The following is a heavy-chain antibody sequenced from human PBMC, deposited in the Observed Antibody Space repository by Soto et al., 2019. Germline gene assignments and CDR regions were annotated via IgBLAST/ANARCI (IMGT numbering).Heavy chain of an antibody. CDR1: GFTFSSYA. CDR2: ISGSGGST. V-gene: IGHV3-23*01. Sequence: GGSLRLSCAASGFTFSSYAMSWVRQAPGKGLEWVSAISGSGGSTYYADSVKGRFTISRDNSKNTLYLQMNSLRAEDTAVYYCAKFDPDTRYCSGSSCYSHFDYWGQGTLVTVSS. J-gene: IGHJ4*02. CDR3: AKFDPDTRYCSGSSCYSHFDY. D-gene: IGHD2-15*01.